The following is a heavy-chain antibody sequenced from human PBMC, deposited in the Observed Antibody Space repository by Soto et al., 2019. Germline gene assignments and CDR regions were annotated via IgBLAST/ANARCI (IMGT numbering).Heavy chain of an antibody. V-gene: IGHV1-69*13. CDR2: IIPIFGTA. Sequence: ASVKVSCKASGGTFSSYAISWVRQAPGQGLEWMGGIIPIFGTANYAQKFQGRVTITADESTSTAYMELSSLRSEDTAVYYCAGGYSYGYVAYYYYGMDVWGQGTTVTVS. CDR3: AGGYSYGYVAYYYYGMDV. J-gene: IGHJ6*02. D-gene: IGHD5-18*01. CDR1: GGTFSSYA.